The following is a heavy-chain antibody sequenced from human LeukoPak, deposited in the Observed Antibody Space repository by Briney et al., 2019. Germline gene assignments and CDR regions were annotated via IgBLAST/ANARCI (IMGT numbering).Heavy chain of an antibody. J-gene: IGHJ4*02. CDR2: ISAYNGNT. Sequence: ASVKVSCKASGYTFTNYGISWVRQAPGQGLERMGWISAYNGNTNYAQKLQGRVTMTTDTSTSTAYMELRSLRSDDTAVYYCAVGITMVRGLDYWGQGTLVTVSS. CDR1: GYTFTNYG. V-gene: IGHV1-18*04. CDR3: AVGITMVRGLDY. D-gene: IGHD3-10*01.